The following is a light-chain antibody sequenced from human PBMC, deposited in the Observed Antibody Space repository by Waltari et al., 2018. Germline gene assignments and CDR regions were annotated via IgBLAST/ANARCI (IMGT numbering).Light chain of an antibody. Sequence: VLTQSPGTLSLSPGERATLSCRASQSLTKRYLAWYQQKPGQAPRLLIYGASSRAAGIPDRFSGSVCGTDFTLTISKLEPEDFAVYYCQQYGSSVLYTFGQGTKLEIK. CDR1: QSLTKRY. CDR2: GAS. CDR3: QQYGSSVLYT. V-gene: IGKV3-20*01. J-gene: IGKJ2*01.